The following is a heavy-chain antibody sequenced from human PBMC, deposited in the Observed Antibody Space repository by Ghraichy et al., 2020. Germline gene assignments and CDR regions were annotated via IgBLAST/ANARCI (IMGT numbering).Heavy chain of an antibody. CDR1: GGSFSGYY. J-gene: IGHJ4*02. D-gene: IGHD1-14*01. CDR3: ARVNHWSESWFDY. CDR2: INHSGST. Sequence: SETLSLTCAVYGGSFSGYYWSWIRQPPGKGLEWIGEINHSGSTNYNPSLKSRVTISVDTSKNQFSLKLSSVTAADTAVYYCARVNHWSESWFDYWGQGTLVTVSS. V-gene: IGHV4-34*01.